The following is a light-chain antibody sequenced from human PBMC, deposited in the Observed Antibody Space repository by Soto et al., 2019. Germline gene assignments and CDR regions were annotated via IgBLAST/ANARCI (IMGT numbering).Light chain of an antibody. CDR1: QSIDTF. V-gene: IGKV1-39*01. Sequence: DIQMTQSPSSLSASVGDRVTITCRASQSIDTFLNWYQQRPGKAPKLLIYAASSLQSGVPSTFSGSGSGTDFTLTVSSLQPEDFATYFCQQANTFPFTFGPGTKVDIK. J-gene: IGKJ3*01. CDR3: QQANTFPFT. CDR2: AAS.